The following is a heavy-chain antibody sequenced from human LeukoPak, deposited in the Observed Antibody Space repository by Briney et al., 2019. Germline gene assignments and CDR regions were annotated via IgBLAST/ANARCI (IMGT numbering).Heavy chain of an antibody. CDR2: ISSSSSTI. V-gene: IGHV3-48*01. D-gene: IGHD2-2*01. CDR3: ARAPGIGAAASYYFDY. Sequence: GGSLRLSCAASGFTFSSYSMNWVRQAPGKGLEWVSYISSSSSTIYYADSVKGRFTISRDNSKNTLYLEMNSLRAEDTAVYYCARAPGIGAAASYYFDYWGQGTLVTVSS. J-gene: IGHJ4*02. CDR1: GFTFSSYS.